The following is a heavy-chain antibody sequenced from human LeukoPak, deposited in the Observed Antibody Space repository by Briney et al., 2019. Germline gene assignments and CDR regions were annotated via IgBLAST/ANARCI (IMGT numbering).Heavy chain of an antibody. J-gene: IGHJ5*02. Sequence: GGSLRLSCAASGFTLSSNYMSWVRQAPGKGLEWVSVIYSGGNTYYADSVEGRFTIFRDNSKNTLYLQMNSLRAEDTAVYYCARGIGSQLRSGWFDPWGQGTLVTVSS. D-gene: IGHD3-3*01. CDR2: IYSGGNT. CDR3: ARGIGSQLRSGWFDP. CDR1: GFTLSSNY. V-gene: IGHV3-66*01.